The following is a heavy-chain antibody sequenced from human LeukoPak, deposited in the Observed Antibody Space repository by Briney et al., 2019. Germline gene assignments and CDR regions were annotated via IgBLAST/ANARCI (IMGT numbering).Heavy chain of an antibody. J-gene: IGHJ4*02. CDR1: GFTFSSYA. V-gene: IGHV3-64*01. CDR3: ARVGYSSSVAFFDY. Sequence: GGSLRLSCAASGFTFSSYAMHWVRQAPGKGLEYVSAISSNGGSTYYANSVKGRFTISRDKSRNTLYLQRGSLRAEGMAVYYCARVGYSSSVAFFDYWGQGTLVTVSS. D-gene: IGHD6-13*01. CDR2: ISSNGGST.